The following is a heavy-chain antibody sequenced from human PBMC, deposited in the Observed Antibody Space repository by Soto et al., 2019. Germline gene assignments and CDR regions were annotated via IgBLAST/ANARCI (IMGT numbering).Heavy chain of an antibody. CDR2: IYHSGST. J-gene: IGHJ5*02. Sequence: SETLSLTCAVSGGYIRSSNWWRWVRQTPGKGLEWIGEIYHSGSTNYNPSLKSRVTISVDKSKNQFSLKLSSVTAADTAVYYCARAGYCSSTSCILGWFDPWGQGTLVTVSS. CDR1: GGYIRSSNW. D-gene: IGHD2-2*01. CDR3: ARAGYCSSTSCILGWFDP. V-gene: IGHV4-4*02.